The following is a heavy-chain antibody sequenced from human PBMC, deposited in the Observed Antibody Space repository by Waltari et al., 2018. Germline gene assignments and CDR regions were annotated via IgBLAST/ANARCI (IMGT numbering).Heavy chain of an antibody. CDR1: GDSISSNGVA. Sequence: QVQLQQSGPELVKPSQTLSLTCDISGDSISSNGVAWNWIRQSPSRGLEWLGRRNYRSKWDNDDAVSLKSRITINPDTSKNQFYLQLNSVTHDDTARYYCARGRNSGFDYWGQGTLVTVSS. D-gene: IGHD2-15*01. J-gene: IGHJ4*02. CDR2: RNYRSKWDN. V-gene: IGHV6-1*01. CDR3: ARGRNSGFDY.